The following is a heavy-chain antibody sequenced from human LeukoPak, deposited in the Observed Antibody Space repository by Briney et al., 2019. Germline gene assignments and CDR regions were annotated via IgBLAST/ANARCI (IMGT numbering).Heavy chain of an antibody. J-gene: IGHJ3*02. CDR3: TTHLGGAMLDAFDI. V-gene: IGHV3-15*01. CDR1: GFTFSSYA. CDR2: IKSKTDGGTT. D-gene: IGHD3-10*02. Sequence: GGSLRLSCAASGFTFSSYAMSWVRQAPGKGLEWVGRIKSKTDGGTTDYAAPVKGRFTISRDDSKNTLYLQMSSLKTEDTAVYYCTTHLGGAMLDAFDIWGQGTMVTVSS.